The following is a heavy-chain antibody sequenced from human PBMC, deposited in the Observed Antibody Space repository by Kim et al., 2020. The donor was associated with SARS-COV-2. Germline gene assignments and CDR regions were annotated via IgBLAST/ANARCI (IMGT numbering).Heavy chain of an antibody. CDR1: GFTFSSYG. CDR2: ISYDGSNK. Sequence: GGSLRLSCAASGFTFSSYGMHWVRQAPGKGLEWVAVISYDGSNKYYADSVKGRFTISRDNSKNTLYLQMNSLRAEDTAVYYCAKDRFDWLLWFDYWGQGTLVTVSS. D-gene: IGHD3-9*01. CDR3: AKDRFDWLLWFDY. V-gene: IGHV3-30*18. J-gene: IGHJ4*02.